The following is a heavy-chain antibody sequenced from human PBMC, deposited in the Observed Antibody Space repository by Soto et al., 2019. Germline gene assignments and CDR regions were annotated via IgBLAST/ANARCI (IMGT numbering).Heavy chain of an antibody. CDR1: GFDFSNYA. Sequence: QVQLVESGGGVVQPGRSLRLSCAASGFDFSNYAMHWVRQAPGKGLDWVAVMSSNGGKIYYADSVKGRFTISRDNSENTWYLQVNSLRPEHTAVYYCAGGLRGGDYFNYDYWGQGTLVTVSS. CDR3: AGGLRGGDYFNYDY. CDR2: MSSNGGKI. V-gene: IGHV3-30-3*01. J-gene: IGHJ4*02. D-gene: IGHD2-21*02.